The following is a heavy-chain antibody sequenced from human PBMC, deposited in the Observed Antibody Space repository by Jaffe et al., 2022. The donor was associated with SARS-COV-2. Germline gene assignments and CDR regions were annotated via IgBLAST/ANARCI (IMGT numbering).Heavy chain of an antibody. D-gene: IGHD1-26*01. Sequence: QVQLQESGPGLVKPSQTLSLTCTVSGGSISNGNYFWSWIRQPAGKGLEWIGRIYSSRGTNYNPSLKSRVTISMDTSKNQFSLKLSSVTAADTAIYYCARDFSGSYYFFDNWGQGTLVTVSS. J-gene: IGHJ4*02. CDR1: GGSISNGNYF. CDR3: ARDFSGSYYFFDN. CDR2: IYSSRGT. V-gene: IGHV4-61*02.